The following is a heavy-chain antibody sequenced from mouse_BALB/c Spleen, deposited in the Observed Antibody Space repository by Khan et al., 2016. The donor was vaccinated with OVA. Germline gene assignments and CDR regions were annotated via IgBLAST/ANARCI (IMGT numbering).Heavy chain of an antibody. V-gene: IGHV3-2*02. CDR3: ARGNNYGYYFDY. CDR2: ISYSGVT. J-gene: IGHJ2*01. D-gene: IGHD1-1*01. Sequence: LQQSGPGLVKPSQSLSLTCTVTGYSITSGYAWNWIQQFPGNKLEWMGYISYSGVTSYTPSLKSRISITRDTSKNQFFLQLNSVTTEDTATYYCARGNNYGYYFDYWGQGTTLTVSS. CDR1: GYSITSGYA.